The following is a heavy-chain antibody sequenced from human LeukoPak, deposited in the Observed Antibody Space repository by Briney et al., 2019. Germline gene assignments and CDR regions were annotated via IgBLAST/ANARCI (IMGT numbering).Heavy chain of an antibody. D-gene: IGHD4-17*01. CDR2: IYSGGST. J-gene: IGHJ4*02. CDR1: GLTVSSNY. Sequence: PGGSLRLSCAASGLTVSSNYMSWVRQAPGKGLEWVSVIYSGGSTYYADSVKGRFTISRDDSKNTLYLQMNSLRSEDTAAYYCARGLYGDYVLDYWGQGTLVTVSS. CDR3: ARGLYGDYVLDY. V-gene: IGHV3-53*01.